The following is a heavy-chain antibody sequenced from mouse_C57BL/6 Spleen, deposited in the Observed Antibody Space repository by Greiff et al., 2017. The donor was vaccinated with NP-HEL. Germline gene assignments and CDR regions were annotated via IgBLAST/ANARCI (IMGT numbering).Heavy chain of an antibody. CDR3: TLITTVVATRAY. D-gene: IGHD1-1*01. Sequence: EVMLVESGAELVRPGASVKLSCTASGFNIKDYYMHWVRQRPEQGLEWIGRIDPEDGDTEYAPKFQGKATMTADTSSNTAYLQLSSLTSEDTAVYYCTLITTVVATRAYWGQGTLVTVSA. CDR2: IDPEDGDT. CDR1: GFNIKDYY. V-gene: IGHV14-1*01. J-gene: IGHJ3*01.